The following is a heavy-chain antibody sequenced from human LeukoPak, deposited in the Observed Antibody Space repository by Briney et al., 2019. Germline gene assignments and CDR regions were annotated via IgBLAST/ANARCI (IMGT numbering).Heavy chain of an antibody. CDR1: GFTFEDYG. Sequence: GGSLRLSCAASGFTFEDYGMSWVRQAPGKGLEWVSGINRNGVSTAYADSVKGRFTISRDNAKNSLYLQMNSLRAEDTALYYCAKGGDYSNYLWSDPWGQGTLVTVSS. CDR3: AKGGDYSNYLWSDP. J-gene: IGHJ5*02. CDR2: INRNGVST. V-gene: IGHV3-20*04. D-gene: IGHD4-11*01.